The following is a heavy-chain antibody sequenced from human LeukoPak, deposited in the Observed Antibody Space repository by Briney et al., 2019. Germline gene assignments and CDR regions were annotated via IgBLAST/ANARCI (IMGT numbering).Heavy chain of an antibody. CDR3: ARPGSGYYFLPDAFDI. CDR2: IYPGDSDT. V-gene: IGHV5-51*01. Sequence: GEPLKISCKGPGDSFTSYLIGWVRQVPAKGLEWMGIIYPGDSDTRYSPSFQGQVTISADKSISTAYLQWSSLKEPDTAMYYCARPGSGYYFLPDAFDIWGQGTMVTVSS. CDR1: GDSFTSYL. J-gene: IGHJ3*02. D-gene: IGHD3-22*01.